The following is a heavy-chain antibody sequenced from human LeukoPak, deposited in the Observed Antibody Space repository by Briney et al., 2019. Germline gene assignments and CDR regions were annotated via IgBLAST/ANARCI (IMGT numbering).Heavy chain of an antibody. Sequence: PSETLSLTCTVSGGSISSYYWSWIRQPAGKGLEWIGRGGGSNYNPSLKSRVTISIDTSKNQLSLKLRSVTVADTAVYYCARGQISRKHFDYWGRGTLVTVYS. J-gene: IGHJ4*02. CDR3: ARGQISRKHFDY. D-gene: IGHD1-14*01. CDR2: GGGS. V-gene: IGHV4-4*07. CDR1: GGSISSYY.